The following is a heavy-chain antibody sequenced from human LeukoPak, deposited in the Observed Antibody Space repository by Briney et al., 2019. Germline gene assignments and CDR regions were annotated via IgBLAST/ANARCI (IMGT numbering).Heavy chain of an antibody. CDR2: MNPNTANT. CDR1: GYTFSSYD. CDR3: ARDHYDFNYYYGMDV. Sequence: ASVKVSCKASGYTFSSYDINWVRQATGQGLEWMGWMNPNTANTGYAQKLQGRVTMTTDTSTSTAYMELRSLRSDDTAVYYCARDHYDFNYYYGMDVWGQGTTVTVSS. D-gene: IGHD3-3*01. J-gene: IGHJ6*02. V-gene: IGHV1-8*01.